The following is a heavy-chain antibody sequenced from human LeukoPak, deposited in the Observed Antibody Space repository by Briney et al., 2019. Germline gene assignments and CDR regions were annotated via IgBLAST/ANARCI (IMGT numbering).Heavy chain of an antibody. Sequence: GGSLRLSCAASGFTVSSNYMSWVRQAPGKGLEWVSVIYSGGSTYYADSVKGRFTISRDNSKNTLYLQMNSLRAEDTAVYYCAKDHEGDIVVVVAATIEYFQHWGQGTLVTVSS. CDR1: GFTVSSNY. D-gene: IGHD2-15*01. CDR3: AKDHEGDIVVVVAATIEYFQH. J-gene: IGHJ1*01. V-gene: IGHV3-53*01. CDR2: IYSGGST.